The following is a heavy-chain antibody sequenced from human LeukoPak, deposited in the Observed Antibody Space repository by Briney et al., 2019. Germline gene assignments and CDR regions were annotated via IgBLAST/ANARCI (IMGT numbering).Heavy chain of an antibody. D-gene: IGHD1-26*01. CDR1: GASISNYY. V-gene: IGHV4-4*07. CDR2: VYTNGGT. Sequence: NPSETLSLTCTVSGASISNYYWSWIRQPAGKGLEWIGRVYTNGGTNYNPSFKSRVTLSVDKSKNQFFLRLTSVTAADTAVYYCAGRDCWGQGTLVTVSS. J-gene: IGHJ4*02. CDR3: AGRDC.